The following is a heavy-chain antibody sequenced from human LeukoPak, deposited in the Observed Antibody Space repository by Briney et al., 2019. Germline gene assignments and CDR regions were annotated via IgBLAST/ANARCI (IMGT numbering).Heavy chain of an antibody. CDR1: GYSISSGYY. CDR3: AREGSYETYDF. D-gene: IGHD3-3*01. V-gene: IGHV3-11*04. CDR2: ISTSGSTI. J-gene: IGHJ4*02. Sequence: PSETLSLACTVSGYSISSGYYWGWIRQPPGKGLEWISYISTSGSTIFYAESVKGRFTISRDNAKNSLYLQMNSLRAEDTAVYYCAREGSYETYDFWSQGTLVTVSS.